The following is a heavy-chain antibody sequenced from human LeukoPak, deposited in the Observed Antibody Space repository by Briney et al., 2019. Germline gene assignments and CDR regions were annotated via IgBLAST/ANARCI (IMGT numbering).Heavy chain of an antibody. D-gene: IGHD3-3*01. CDR3: ARADFIDAGPYVIAP. CDR1: GYTFTDYY. V-gene: IGHV1-2*02. Sequence: ASVKVSCKTSGYTFTDYYIHLVRQAPGQGIEWMGWINTKTGRTSFARTFQGRVTLTRDPSITTVYMDMAWLTSDDTAIYFCARADFIDAGPYVIAPWGQGTLVTVSS. CDR2: INTKTGRT. J-gene: IGHJ5*02.